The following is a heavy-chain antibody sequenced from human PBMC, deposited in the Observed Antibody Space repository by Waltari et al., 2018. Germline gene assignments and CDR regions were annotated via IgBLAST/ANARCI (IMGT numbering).Heavy chain of an antibody. CDR1: GYSISGGYY. D-gene: IGHD3-3*01. Sequence: QVQLQESGPGLVKPSETLSLSCTGSGYSISGGYYWAWFRQPPGRGLEWIGSRYRTFYESGSIFYNPSLQCRVTMSVDTFRDQVSLTLSSVTAPDTAVYFCARHYSFWIDFYYDGIDVWGQGTTVTVSS. CDR3: ARHYSFWIDFYYDGIDV. J-gene: IGHJ3*01. CDR2: FYESGSI. V-gene: IGHV4-38-2*02.